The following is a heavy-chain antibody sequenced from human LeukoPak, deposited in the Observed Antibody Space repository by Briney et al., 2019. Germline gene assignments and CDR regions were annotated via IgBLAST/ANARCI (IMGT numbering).Heavy chain of an antibody. CDR1: GFTFTNFE. CDR3: ARAGPPALDP. V-gene: IGHV3-48*03. Sequence: PGGSVRLSCAASGFTFTNFEMNWVRQAPGKGLEWVSYISYSGSTTSYADSVKGRFTISRDNAKNSLYLQMNSLRAEDTAVYYCARAGPPALDPWGRGTLVTVSS. CDR2: ISYSGSTT. J-gene: IGHJ5*02.